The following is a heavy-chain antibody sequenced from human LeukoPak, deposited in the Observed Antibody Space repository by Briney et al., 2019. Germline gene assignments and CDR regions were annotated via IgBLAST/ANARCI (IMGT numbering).Heavy chain of an antibody. CDR3: ARGGYSYGPGYYFDY. CDR2: INPSGGST. CDR1: GYTFTSYY. V-gene: IGHV1-46*01. J-gene: IGHJ4*02. Sequence: ASVKVSCKASGYTFTSYYMYWVRQAPGQGLEWTGIINPSGGSTSHVQKFQGRVTMTRDTSTSTVYMELSSLRSEDTAVYYCARGGYSYGPGYYFDYWGQGTLVTVSS. D-gene: IGHD5-18*01.